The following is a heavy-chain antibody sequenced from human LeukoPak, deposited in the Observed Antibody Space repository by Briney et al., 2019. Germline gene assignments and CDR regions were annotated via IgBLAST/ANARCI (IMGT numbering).Heavy chain of an antibody. CDR1: GGTFSSYA. CDR3: ASDTQDYGSGSYYD. CDR2: IIPIFGTA. V-gene: IGHV1-69*13. J-gene: IGHJ4*02. Sequence: GASVNVSCKASGGTFSSYAISWVRQAPGQGLEWMGGIIPIFGTANYAQKFQGRVTITADESTSTAYMELSSLRSEDTAVYYCASDTQDYGSGSYYDWGQGTLVTVSS. D-gene: IGHD3-10*01.